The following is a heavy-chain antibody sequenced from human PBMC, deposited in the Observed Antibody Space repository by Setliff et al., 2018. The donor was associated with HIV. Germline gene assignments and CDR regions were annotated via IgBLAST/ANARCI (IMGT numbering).Heavy chain of an antibody. V-gene: IGHV1-3*01. CDR2: INAGNGNT. CDR1: GYTFTSYA. CDR3: ARDGSSYYGSGSYTWFDP. D-gene: IGHD3-10*01. J-gene: IGHJ5*02. Sequence: ASVKVSCKASGYTFTSYAMHWVRQAPGQRLEWMGWINAGNGNTKYSQKFQGRVTITRDTSASTAYMELRSLRSEDTAMYYCARDGSSYYGSGSYTWFDPWGQG.